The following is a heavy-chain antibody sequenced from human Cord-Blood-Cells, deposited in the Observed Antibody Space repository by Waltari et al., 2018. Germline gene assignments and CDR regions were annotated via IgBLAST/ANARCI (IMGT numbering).Heavy chain of an antibody. CDR1: GYTLTELS. J-gene: IGHJ4*02. D-gene: IGHD3-22*01. CDR3: ATDPAHDSSGYYYDY. V-gene: IGHV1-24*01. Sequence: QVQLVQSGAAVKKPGASVKVSCKVSGYTLTELSIHWVRRATGKGLEWMGGFDPEDGETIYAQKFQGRVTMTEDTSTDTAYMELSSLRSEDTAVYYCATDPAHDSSGYYYDYWGQGTLVTVSS. CDR2: FDPEDGET.